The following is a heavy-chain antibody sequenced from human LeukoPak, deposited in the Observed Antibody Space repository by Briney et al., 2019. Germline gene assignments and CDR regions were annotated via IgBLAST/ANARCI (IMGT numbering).Heavy chain of an antibody. CDR1: GFTFSSYG. D-gene: IGHD3-10*01. J-gene: IGHJ5*02. CDR2: ISGSGGST. V-gene: IGHV3-23*01. Sequence: GGSLRLSCAASGFTFSSYGVHWVRQAPGKGLEWVSAISGSGGSTYYADSVKGRFTISRDNSKNTLYLQMNSLRAEDTAVYYCARDVTMVRGVVDWFDPWGQGTLVTVSS. CDR3: ARDVTMVRGVVDWFDP.